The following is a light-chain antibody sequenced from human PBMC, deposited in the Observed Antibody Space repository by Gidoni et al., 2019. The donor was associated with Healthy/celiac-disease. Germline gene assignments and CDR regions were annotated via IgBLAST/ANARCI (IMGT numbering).Light chain of an antibody. J-gene: IGKJ3*01. CDR1: QSVSSY. CDR3: QQRSNPFT. CDR2: DAS. Sequence: EIVLTQSPTTLSLSPGERATLSCRASQSVSSYLAWYQQKPGQAPRRLIYDASNRATGIPARFSGSGSGTDFTLTISSLEPEDFAVYYCQQRSNPFTFXPXTKVDIK. V-gene: IGKV3-11*01.